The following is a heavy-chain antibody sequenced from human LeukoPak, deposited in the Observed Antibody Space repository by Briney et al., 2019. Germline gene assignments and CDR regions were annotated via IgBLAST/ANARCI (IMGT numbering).Heavy chain of an antibody. CDR1: GGTFSSYA. CDR3: ARVPAGTESPIAY. J-gene: IGHJ4*02. CDR2: IIPILGIA. Sequence: SVKVSCKASGGTFSSYAISWVRQAPGQGLEWMGRIIPILGIANYAQKFQGRVTITADKSTSTAYMELSSLRSEDTAVYYCARVPAGTESPIAYWGQGTLVTVSS. D-gene: IGHD2-2*01. V-gene: IGHV1-69*04.